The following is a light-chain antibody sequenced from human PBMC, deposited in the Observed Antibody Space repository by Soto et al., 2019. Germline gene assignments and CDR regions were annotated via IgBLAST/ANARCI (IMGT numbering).Light chain of an antibody. CDR3: QTYDSWPL. V-gene: IGKV3-20*01. J-gene: IGKJ5*01. CDR1: QSVSNNH. CDR2: GAS. Sequence: EIVLTQSPGTLSLSPGERATLSCRASQSVSNNHLAWYQQKPGQAPRLLIYGASNRATGIPDRFSGSGSGTDFTLTISRLEPEDFAVYYCQTYDSWPLFGQGTRLEIK.